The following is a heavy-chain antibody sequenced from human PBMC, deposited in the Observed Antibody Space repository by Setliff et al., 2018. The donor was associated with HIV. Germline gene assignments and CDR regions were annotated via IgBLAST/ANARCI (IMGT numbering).Heavy chain of an antibody. D-gene: IGHD3-3*01. CDR3: ARSQPDTIFGVVTFDC. J-gene: IGHJ4*02. Sequence: SLTCTVSGGSMSSSGPGYYWGWVRQTPGGGLEWIGGVYYRGRTYYNPSLKSRVTISVDTSKNQLSLRLTSMAAADTAMYYCARSQPDTIFGVVTFDCWGQGKMVTVSS. V-gene: IGHV4-39*01. CDR1: GGSMSSSGPGYY. CDR2: VYYRGRT.